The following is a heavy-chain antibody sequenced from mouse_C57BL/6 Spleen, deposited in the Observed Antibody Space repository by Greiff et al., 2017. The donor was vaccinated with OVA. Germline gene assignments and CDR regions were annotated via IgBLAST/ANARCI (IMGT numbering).Heavy chain of an antibody. CDR2: INPSNGGT. V-gene: IGHV1-53*01. CDR1: GYTFTSYW. D-gene: IGHD2-12*01. CDR3: ARRGAYYTDYFYY. Sequence: VQLQQPGTELVKPGASVKLSCKASGYTFTSYWMHWVKQRPGQGLEWIGNINPSNGGTNYNEKFKSKATLTVDKSSSTVYMQRSSLTSEDSAVYYCARRGAYYTDYFYYWGQGTTLTVSS. J-gene: IGHJ2*01.